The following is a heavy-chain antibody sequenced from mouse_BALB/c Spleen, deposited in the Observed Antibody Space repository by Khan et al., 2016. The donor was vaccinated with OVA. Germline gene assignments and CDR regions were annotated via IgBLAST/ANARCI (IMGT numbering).Heavy chain of an antibody. CDR3: ARHNYGPFAY. V-gene: IGHV5-6*01. CDR2: ISTAGDYI. D-gene: IGHD1-1*01. J-gene: IGHJ3*01. Sequence: EVELVESGGDLVKPGGSLKLSCAASGFTFSTYAMSWVRQTPDKRLEWVATISTAGDYIYYPDSVKGRFTISRANAKHTLYLQMSSLRSEDTAMYYCARHNYGPFAYWGQGTLVTVSA. CDR1: GFTFSTYA.